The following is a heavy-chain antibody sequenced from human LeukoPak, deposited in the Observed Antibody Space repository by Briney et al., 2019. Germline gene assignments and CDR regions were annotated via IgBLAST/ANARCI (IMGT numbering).Heavy chain of an antibody. D-gene: IGHD6-6*01. CDR2: IYHSGST. CDR1: GYSTSSGYY. J-gene: IGHJ4*02. Sequence: PSETLSLTCAVSGYSTSSGYYWGWIRPPPGKGLEWIGSIYHSGSTYYNPSLKSRVTISIDSSKNHFSLKLSSVTAADTAVYYCARWGSSSRYFDYWGQGTLVTVSS. CDR3: ARWGSSSRYFDY. V-gene: IGHV4-38-2*01.